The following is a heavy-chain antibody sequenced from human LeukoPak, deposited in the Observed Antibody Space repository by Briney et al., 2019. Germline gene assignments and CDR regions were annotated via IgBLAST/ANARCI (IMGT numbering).Heavy chain of an antibody. CDR3: TRGLLWEYQLLPDAFDI. D-gene: IGHD2-2*01. Sequence: SVKVSCKASGGTFSSYAISWVRQAPGQGLEWMGGIIPIFGTANYAQKFQGRVTITADESTSTAYMELSSLRSEDTAVYYCTRGLLWEYQLLPDAFDIWGQGTMVTVSS. CDR2: IIPIFGTA. CDR1: GGTFSSYA. J-gene: IGHJ3*02. V-gene: IGHV1-69*13.